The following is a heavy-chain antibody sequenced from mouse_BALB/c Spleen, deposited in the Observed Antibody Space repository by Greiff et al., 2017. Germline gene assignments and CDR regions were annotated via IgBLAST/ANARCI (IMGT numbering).Heavy chain of an antibody. D-gene: IGHD1-1*01. CDR2: ISSGGST. J-gene: IGHJ3*01. Sequence: EVQLVESGGGLVKPGGSLKLSCAASGFTFSSYAMSWVRQTPEKRLEWVASISSGGSTYYPDSVKGRFTISRDNARNILYLQMSSLRSEDTAMYYCASPTNYYGSSWAYWGQGTLGTVSA. CDR1: GFTFSSYA. CDR3: ASPTNYYGSSWAY. V-gene: IGHV5-6-5*01.